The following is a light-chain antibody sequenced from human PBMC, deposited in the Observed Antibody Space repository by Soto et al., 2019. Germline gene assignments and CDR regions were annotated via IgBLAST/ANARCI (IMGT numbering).Light chain of an antibody. Sequence: EIVMTQSPATLSMSLGERATLSCTANESVSNNVAWYQQKPGQAPRLLIYGATTRATGIPGRFSGSGFGTDFTLTISSLQSEDFAVYYCQQYNNWPPIFTFGPGTKVDIK. CDR3: QQYNNWPPIFT. J-gene: IGKJ3*01. CDR1: ESVSNN. CDR2: GAT. V-gene: IGKV3-15*01.